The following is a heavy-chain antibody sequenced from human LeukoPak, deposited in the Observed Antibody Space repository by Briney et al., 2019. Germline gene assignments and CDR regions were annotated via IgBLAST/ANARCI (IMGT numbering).Heavy chain of an antibody. V-gene: IGHV4-4*07. J-gene: IGHJ5*02. D-gene: IGHD2-21*02. CDR2: IYTSGST. Sequence: PSETLSLTCTVSGGSISSYYWSWIRQPAGKGLEWIGRIYTSGSTNYNPSLKSRVTMSVDTSKSQFSLKLSSVTAADTAVYYCARDFCGGDCYSFWFDPWGQGTLVTVSS. CDR3: ARDFCGGDCYSFWFDP. CDR1: GGSISSYY.